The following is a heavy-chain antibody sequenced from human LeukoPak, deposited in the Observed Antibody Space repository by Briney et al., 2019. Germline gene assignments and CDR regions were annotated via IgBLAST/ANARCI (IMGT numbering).Heavy chain of an antibody. CDR3: ARDSSPRYSGYDWVY. V-gene: IGHV3-7*01. Sequence: GSLRLSCTASGFAFSDYWMSWVRQAPGKGLEWLANINQNGSQTSYVDSVRGRFTVSRDNAKNSLYLQMNSLRADDTAVYYCARDSSPRYSGYDWVYWGRGTLVTVSS. D-gene: IGHD5-12*01. J-gene: IGHJ4*02. CDR1: GFAFSDYW. CDR2: INQNGSQT.